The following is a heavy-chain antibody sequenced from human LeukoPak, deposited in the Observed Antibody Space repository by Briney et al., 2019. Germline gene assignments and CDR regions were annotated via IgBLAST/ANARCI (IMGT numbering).Heavy chain of an antibody. D-gene: IGHD3-22*01. J-gene: IGHJ4*02. CDR2: TRNKANSYTP. CDR3: AMEGESSGPDFDY. V-gene: IGHV3-72*01. Sequence: PGGSLRLSCAASGFTFSSYWMHWVRQAPGKGLEWVGRTRNKANSYTPDYAASVKGRFTISRDESKNSLYLQMNSLKTEDTAVYYCAMEGESSGPDFDYWGQGTLVTVSS. CDR1: GFTFSSYW.